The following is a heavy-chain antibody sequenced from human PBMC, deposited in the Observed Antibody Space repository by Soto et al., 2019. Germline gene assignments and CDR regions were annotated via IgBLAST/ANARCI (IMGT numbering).Heavy chain of an antibody. CDR2: ISAYNGNT. CDR3: ARDSYDYVWGSYRPFDY. J-gene: IGHJ4*02. CDR1: GYTFTSYG. D-gene: IGHD3-16*02. Sequence: QVQLVQSGAEVKKPGASVKVSCKASGYTFTSYGISWVRQAPGQGLEWMGWISAYNGNTNYAQKLQGRVTMTTDTSTSTAYTELRSLRSDDTAVYYCARDSYDYVWGSYRPFDYWGQGTLVTVSS. V-gene: IGHV1-18*01.